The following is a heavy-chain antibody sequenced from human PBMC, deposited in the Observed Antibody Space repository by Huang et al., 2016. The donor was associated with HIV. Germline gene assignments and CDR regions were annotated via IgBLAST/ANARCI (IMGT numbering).Heavy chain of an antibody. J-gene: IGHJ3*02. CDR3: ARQGVGDFVVEPTGLGAFDI. Sequence: EVQLVQSGAVVKKPGESLKISCKGSGYTFNGYWIGWVRQMPGKGLEWRGRIYPGDSDTTYRPSFQGQVTISADKSISTAYLQWGGLKASDTAMYYCARQGVGDFVVEPTGLGAFDIWGQGTMVTVSS. CDR2: IYPGDSDT. D-gene: IGHD2-2*01. CDR1: GYTFNGYW. V-gene: IGHV5-51*01.